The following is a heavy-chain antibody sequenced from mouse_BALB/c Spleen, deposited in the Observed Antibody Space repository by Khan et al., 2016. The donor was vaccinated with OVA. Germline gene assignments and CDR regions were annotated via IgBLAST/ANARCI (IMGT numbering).Heavy chain of an antibody. CDR3: ARQNYYGYAMDD. J-gene: IGHJ4*01. V-gene: IGHV3-2*02. CDR1: GYSITSAYA. Sequence: EVQLQESGPGLVKPSQSLSLTCTVTGYSITSAYAWSWIRQFPGNKLEWMGYKSYSGSTSYNPSLKSRISITRDTSKNQFFLQLNSVTTEDTATYYCARQNYYGYAMDDWGQGTSVTVSS. D-gene: IGHD1-1*01. CDR2: KSYSGST.